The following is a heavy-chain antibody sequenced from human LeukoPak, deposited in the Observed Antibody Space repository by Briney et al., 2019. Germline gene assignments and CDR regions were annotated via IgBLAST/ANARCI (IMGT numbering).Heavy chain of an antibody. D-gene: IGHD5-12*01. V-gene: IGHV3-30-3*01. CDR1: GFTFVNYA. CDR2: ISYDGSTK. J-gene: IGHJ4*02. CDR3: ARSEGGSGYYWGIY. Sequence: GGSLRLSCAASGFTFVNYAMHWVRQAPGKGLEWVALISYDGSTKYYADSVKGRFTISRDNSKNTLYLQMNSLRPEDSAVYYCARSEGGSGYYWGIYWGQGTLVTVSS.